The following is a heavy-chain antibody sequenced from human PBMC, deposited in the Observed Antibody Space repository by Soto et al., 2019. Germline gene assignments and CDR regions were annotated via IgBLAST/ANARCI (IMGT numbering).Heavy chain of an antibody. Sequence: QITLKESGPALVKPTQTLTLTCTFSGFSLSTSGVGVGWIRQPPGKALEWLALIYWDGEKRYSPSQKSRLAITTDTSKNQVVLTMTNLDPLDTAAYFCAHFIVVPPSDVFHVSGSGTMVDV. CDR3: AHFIVVPPSDVFHVSGSGTMVDV. CDR2: IYWDGEK. CDR1: GFSLSTSGVG. D-gene: IGHD2-2*01. J-gene: IGHJ6*01. V-gene: IGHV2-5*02.